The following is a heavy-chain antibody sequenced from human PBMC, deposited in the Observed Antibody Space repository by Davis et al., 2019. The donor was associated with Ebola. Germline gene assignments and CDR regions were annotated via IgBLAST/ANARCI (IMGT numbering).Heavy chain of an antibody. V-gene: IGHV4-39*07. J-gene: IGHJ6*04. D-gene: IGHD2-15*01. CDR1: GGSISSGDYY. CDR3: ARGLGFCSGGTCYTSYGVDV. Sequence: MPSETLSLTCTVSGGSISSGDYYWSWIRQPPGKGLEWIGEMSHSGSTNYNPSLTSRVTILLDTSKSQFSLKLNSVTAADTAVYYCARGLGFCSGGTCYTSYGVDVWGKGTTVTISS. CDR2: MSHSGST.